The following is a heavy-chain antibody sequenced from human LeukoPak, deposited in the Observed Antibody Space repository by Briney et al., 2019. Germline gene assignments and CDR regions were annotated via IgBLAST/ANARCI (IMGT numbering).Heavy chain of an antibody. V-gene: IGHV3-23*01. Sequence: PGGSLRRSCAASGFTFSSYAMSWVRQAPGKGLEGFSAISGSGGSTYYADSVKGRFTISRDNSKNTLYLQMNSLRAEDTAVYYCAGITMIVVVISSFDYWGQGTLVTVSS. CDR1: GFTFSSYA. CDR2: ISGSGGST. CDR3: AGITMIVVVISSFDY. D-gene: IGHD3-22*01. J-gene: IGHJ4*02.